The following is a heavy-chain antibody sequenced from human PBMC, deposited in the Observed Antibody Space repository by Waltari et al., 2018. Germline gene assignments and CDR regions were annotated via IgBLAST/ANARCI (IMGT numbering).Heavy chain of an antibody. D-gene: IGHD2-15*01. CDR3: ARGRGGPIAGY. CDR1: GGSFSGYY. J-gene: IGHJ4*02. CDR2: INHSGST. V-gene: IGHV4-34*01. Sequence: QVQLQQWGAGLLKPSETLSLTCAVYGGSFSGYYWSWIRQPPGKGLEWIGEINHSGSTNYNPSLKSRVTISVDTSKNQFSLKLSSVTAADTAVYYCARGRGGPIAGYWGQGTLVTVSS.